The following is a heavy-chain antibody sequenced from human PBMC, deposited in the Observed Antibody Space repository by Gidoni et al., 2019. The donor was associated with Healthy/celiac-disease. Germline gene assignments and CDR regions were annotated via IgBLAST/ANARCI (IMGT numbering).Heavy chain of an antibody. Sequence: QITLKESGPTRVKPTKTLRLTCTFSGYSRRTRGGGVGWIRQPPGKALEWLALFYWDDDKRYSPSLKSMLTITKDTSKNQVVLTMTYMDPVDTATYYCAHINYFWSVYYPNYFDYWGQGTLVTVSS. V-gene: IGHV2-5*02. D-gene: IGHD3-3*01. CDR2: FYWDDDK. CDR1: GYSRRTRGGG. CDR3: AHINYFWSVYYPNYFDY. J-gene: IGHJ4*02.